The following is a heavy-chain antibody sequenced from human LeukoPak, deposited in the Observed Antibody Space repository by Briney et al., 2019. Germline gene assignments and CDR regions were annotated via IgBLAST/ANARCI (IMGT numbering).Heavy chain of an antibody. Sequence: PSETLSLTCAVYVGSFSGYYWSGIRQPPGKGRGWIGEINHSGSTNYNPSLKSRVTISVDTPKNQYSLKLSPVTAADTAVYYCARGRTTDQDYYCDYWGQETLVSVSS. D-gene: IGHD4-17*01. CDR1: VGSFSGYY. J-gene: IGHJ4*02. CDR2: INHSGST. V-gene: IGHV4-34*01. CDR3: ARGRTTDQDYYCDY.